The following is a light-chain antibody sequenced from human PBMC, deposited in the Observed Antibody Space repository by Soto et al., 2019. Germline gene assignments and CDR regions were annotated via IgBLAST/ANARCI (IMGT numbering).Light chain of an antibody. CDR2: DAS. CDR3: QQFDKLIT. J-gene: IGKJ4*01. V-gene: IGKV3D-20*01. Sequence: EIVLTQSPATLSLSPGERATLSCGASQSITNTFLAWYQQRPGLAPRLLIYDASNRAAGIPDRFSGSGSGTDFTLTISRLEPEDFAVYYCQQFDKLITFGGGTKVEI. CDR1: QSITNTF.